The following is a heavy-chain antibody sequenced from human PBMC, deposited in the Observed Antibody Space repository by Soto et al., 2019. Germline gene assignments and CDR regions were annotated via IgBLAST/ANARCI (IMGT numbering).Heavy chain of an antibody. CDR1: GGSISSYY. CDR3: AREKRYGMDV. J-gene: IGHJ6*02. V-gene: IGHV4-59*08. Sequence: QVQLQESGPGLVKPSETLSLTCTVSGGSISSYYWSWIRQPPGKGLEWIGYIYYSGSTNYNPSLKSRATISVDTAKKQFSMKLSCVPAADTAVYYCAREKRYGMDVWGQGTTVTVSS. CDR2: IYYSGST.